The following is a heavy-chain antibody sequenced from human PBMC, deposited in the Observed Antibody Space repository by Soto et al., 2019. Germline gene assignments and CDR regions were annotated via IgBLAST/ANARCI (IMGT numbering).Heavy chain of an antibody. CDR2: IQSSGDT. Sequence: SETLSLTCSVSSGSLSNYQWSWIRQAPGKGLEWIGCIQSSGDTKYNPSLKSRVTMSVDMSKNQFSLKLKSVSAADRAVYFCAMGGSTLSTLNWFDPWGPGVSVTVSS. CDR3: AMGGSTLSTLNWFDP. J-gene: IGHJ5*02. D-gene: IGHD3-16*01. CDR1: SGSLSNYQ. V-gene: IGHV4-59*01.